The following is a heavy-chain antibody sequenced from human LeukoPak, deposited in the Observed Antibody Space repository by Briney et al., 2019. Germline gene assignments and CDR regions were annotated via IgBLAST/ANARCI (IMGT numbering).Heavy chain of an antibody. D-gene: IGHD3-10*01. Sequence: ASVKVSCKASGYTFTGYYMHWMRQAPGQGLEWMGWINPHGGDTNFAQKFQGWVTMTRDTSISTAFMELNRLRSDDTAVYYCARIWFGGYDYWGQGTLVTVSS. J-gene: IGHJ4*02. CDR3: ARIWFGGYDY. CDR1: GYTFTGYY. V-gene: IGHV1-2*04. CDR2: INPHGGDT.